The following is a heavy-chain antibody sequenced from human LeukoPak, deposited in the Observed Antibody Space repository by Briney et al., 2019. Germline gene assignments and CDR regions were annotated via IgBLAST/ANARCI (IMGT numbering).Heavy chain of an antibody. Sequence: ASVKDSCKASGYTFTGYSMHWVRQAPGQGLEWMGWINPNSGDTHYAQKFQGRVTMTRDTSISTAYMELSKLTSDDTALYYCAAAPITGETHYYYYYYMDVWGKGTAVTVSS. V-gene: IGHV1-2*02. CDR3: AAAPITGETHYYYYYYMDV. D-gene: IGHD7-27*01. J-gene: IGHJ6*03. CDR2: INPNSGDT. CDR1: GYTFTGYS.